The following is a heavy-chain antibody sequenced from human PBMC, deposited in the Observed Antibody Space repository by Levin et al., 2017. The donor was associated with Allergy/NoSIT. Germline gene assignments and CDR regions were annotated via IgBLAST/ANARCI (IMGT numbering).Heavy chain of an antibody. V-gene: IGHV3-64D*06. CDR1: GFTFSSYA. CDR2: ISSNGGST. Sequence: GGSLRLSCSASGFTFSSYAMHWVRQAPGKGLEYVSAISSNGGSTYYADSVKGRFTISRDNSKNTLYLQMSSLRAEDTAVYYCVKDVGGEDYYDFWSGYYRYHDAFDIWGQGTMVTVSS. J-gene: IGHJ3*02. CDR3: VKDVGGEDYYDFWSGYYRYHDAFDI. D-gene: IGHD3-3*01.